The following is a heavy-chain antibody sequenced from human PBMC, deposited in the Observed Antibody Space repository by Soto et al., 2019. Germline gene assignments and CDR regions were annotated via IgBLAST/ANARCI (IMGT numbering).Heavy chain of an antibody. J-gene: IGHJ4*02. Sequence: GGSLRLSCAASGFAFSNYAMHWVRQAPGKGLEWVSSISTSIDATYYADSVKGRFTISRDDSKNTLYLQMNSLRADDSAVYYCAKDRTVAARNFDYWGQGTQVTVSS. CDR2: ISTSIDAT. CDR1: GFAFSNYA. V-gene: IGHV3-23*01. CDR3: AKDRTVAARNFDY. D-gene: IGHD6-6*01.